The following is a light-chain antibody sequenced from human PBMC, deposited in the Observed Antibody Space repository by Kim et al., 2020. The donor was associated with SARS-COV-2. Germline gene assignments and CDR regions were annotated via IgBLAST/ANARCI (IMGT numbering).Light chain of an antibody. Sequence: ASVGDRVTISCRASQDISSWFAWYQQQPGTAPKVLIYEASNMQSGVPSRFSGSGSATDFTLTINRLQPEDFATYYCQQAHRFPLTFGGGTKVDIK. J-gene: IGKJ4*01. CDR1: QDISSW. CDR3: QQAHRFPLT. V-gene: IGKV1D-12*01. CDR2: EAS.